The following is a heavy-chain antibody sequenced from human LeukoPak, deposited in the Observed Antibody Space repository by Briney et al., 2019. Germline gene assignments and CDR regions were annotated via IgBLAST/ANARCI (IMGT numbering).Heavy chain of an antibody. V-gene: IGHV3-23*01. CDR1: GFTFSSYA. J-gene: IGHJ5*02. D-gene: IGHD3-10*01. CDR2: ISGSGGST. Sequence: GGSLRLSCAASGFTFSSYAMSWVRQAPGKGLEWVSAISGSGGSTYYADSVKGRFTISRDNSKNTLYLQMNSLRAEDTAVYYCANGGMVRGVIINTASNHWGQGTLVTVSS. CDR3: ANGGMVRGVIINTASNH.